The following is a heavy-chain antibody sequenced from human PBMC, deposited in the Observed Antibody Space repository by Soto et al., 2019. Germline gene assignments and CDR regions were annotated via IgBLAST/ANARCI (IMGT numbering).Heavy chain of an antibody. D-gene: IGHD6-6*01. J-gene: IGHJ4*02. CDR1: GFTFSSYG. V-gene: IGHV3-30*18. Sequence: GGSLRLSCAASGFTFSSYGMHWIRQAPGKGLEWVAVILYDGSEKWFADSVQGRFTISRDNSKNTLYLQMNSLRAEDTAMYYCAQDPEYRPSPLRTYFEYWGQGTPVTASS. CDR2: ILYDGSEK. CDR3: AQDPEYRPSPLRTYFEY.